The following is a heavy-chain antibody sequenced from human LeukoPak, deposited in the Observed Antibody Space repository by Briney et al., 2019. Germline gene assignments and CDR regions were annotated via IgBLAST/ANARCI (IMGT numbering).Heavy chain of an antibody. Sequence: ASVKVSCKASGYTFTGYYMHWVRQAPGQGLEWMGRINPNSGGTNYAQKFQGRVTMTRDTSIGTAYMELSRLRSDDTAVYYCARGGKLPPMVNFDYWGQGTLVTVSS. CDR2: INPNSGGT. J-gene: IGHJ4*02. CDR3: ARGGKLPPMVNFDY. D-gene: IGHD5-18*01. CDR1: GYTFTGYY. V-gene: IGHV1-2*06.